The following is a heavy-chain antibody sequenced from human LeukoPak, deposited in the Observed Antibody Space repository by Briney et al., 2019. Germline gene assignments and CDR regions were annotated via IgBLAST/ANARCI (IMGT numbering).Heavy chain of an antibody. Sequence: SETLSLTCTVSGDSISHYYWSWIRQPPRKGLAWIGYIFYRGSTHYNPSLKSRVIISVDTSRIQFSLKLNSLTAADTAVYYCARGSSAPRWFPFDYWGKGTLVTVSS. CDR2: IFYRGST. CDR1: GDSISHYY. J-gene: IGHJ4*02. D-gene: IGHD4-23*01. V-gene: IGHV4-59*01. CDR3: ARGSSAPRWFPFDY.